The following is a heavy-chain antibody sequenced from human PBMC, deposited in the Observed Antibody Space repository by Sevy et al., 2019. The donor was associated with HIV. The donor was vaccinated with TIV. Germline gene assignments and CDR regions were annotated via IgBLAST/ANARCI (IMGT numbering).Heavy chain of an antibody. D-gene: IGHD2-15*01. Sequence: GGSLRLSCAASGFTVSSNYMSWVRQAPGKGLEWVSVFYSGGSTNYADSVKGRFTISRDNSKNTLYLQMNSLRAEDTAVYYCARDGVDYYYYYMDVWGKGTTVTVSS. V-gene: IGHV3-53*01. J-gene: IGHJ6*03. CDR1: GFTVSSNY. CDR2: FYSGGST. CDR3: ARDGVDYYYYYMDV.